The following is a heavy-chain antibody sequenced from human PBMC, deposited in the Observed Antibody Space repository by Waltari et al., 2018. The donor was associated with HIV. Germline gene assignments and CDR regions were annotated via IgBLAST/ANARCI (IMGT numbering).Heavy chain of an antibody. CDR1: GFTFSSYW. Sequence: EVQLVESGGGLVQPGGSLRLSCAASGFTFSSYWISWLRPAPGKGLEWVANIKQDGSEKYYVDSVNGRFTISRDNAENSLYLQMNSLRAEDTAVYYCARGGFYGSGSKVNWGQGTLVTVSS. V-gene: IGHV3-7*04. D-gene: IGHD3-10*01. CDR2: IKQDGSEK. J-gene: IGHJ4*02. CDR3: ARGGFYGSGSKVN.